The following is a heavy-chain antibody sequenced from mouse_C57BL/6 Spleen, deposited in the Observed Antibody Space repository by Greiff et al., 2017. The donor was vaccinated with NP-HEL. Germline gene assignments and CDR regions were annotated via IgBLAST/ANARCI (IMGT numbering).Heavy chain of an antibody. CDR2: IYPSDSET. CDR3: ARWGIYDGSWYFDV. CDR1: GYTFTSYW. V-gene: IGHV1-61*01. D-gene: IGHD2-3*01. J-gene: IGHJ1*03. Sequence: VQLQQPGAELVRPGSSVKLSCKASGYTFTSYWMDWVKQRPGQGLEWIGNIYPSDSETHYNQKFKDKATLTVDKSSSTAYMQLSSLTSEDSAVYYCARWGIYDGSWYFDVWGTGTTVTVSS.